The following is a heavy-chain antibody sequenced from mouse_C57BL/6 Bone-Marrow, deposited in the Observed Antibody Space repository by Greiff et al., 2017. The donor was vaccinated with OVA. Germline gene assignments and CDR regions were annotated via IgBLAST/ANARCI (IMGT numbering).Heavy chain of an antibody. D-gene: IGHD3-3*01. CDR3: ARGQLSRFAY. Sequence: VQLQQSGPELVKPGASVKISCKASGYSFTGYYMNWVKQSPEKSLEWIGEINPSTGGTTYNQKFKAKATLTVDKSSSTAYMQLKSLTSEDSAVYYCARGQLSRFAYWGQWTLVTVSA. CDR1: GYSFTGYY. CDR2: INPSTGGT. V-gene: IGHV1-42*01. J-gene: IGHJ3*01.